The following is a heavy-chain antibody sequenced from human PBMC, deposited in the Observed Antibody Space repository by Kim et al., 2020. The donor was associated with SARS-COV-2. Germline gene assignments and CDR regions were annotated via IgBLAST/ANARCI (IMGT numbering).Heavy chain of an antibody. D-gene: IGHD3-16*01. V-gene: IGHV4-4*07. CDR1: GGSLSTYY. J-gene: IGHJ5*02. Sequence: SETLSLTCIVSGGSLSTYYWSWLRQPVGQGLEYIGRIYKSGSTSLNPSLESRVTMSVDTSKNQFSLKLSSVTAADTAVYYCAGGPLSDSQRWFDPWGQGTLVTVSS. CDR3: AGGPLSDSQRWFDP. CDR2: IYKSGST.